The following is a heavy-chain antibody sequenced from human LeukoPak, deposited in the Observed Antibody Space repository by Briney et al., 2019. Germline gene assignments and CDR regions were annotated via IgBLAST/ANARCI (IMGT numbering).Heavy chain of an antibody. D-gene: IGHD3-10*01. V-gene: IGHV3-30-3*01. CDR3: ARDGRYYYGSGSDAFDI. CDR1: GFTFSSYA. CDR2: ISYDGSNK. Sequence: GGSLRLSCAASGFTFSSYAMHWVRQAPGKGLEWVAVISYDGSNKYYADSVKGRFTISGDNSKNTLYLQMNSLRAEDTAVYYCARDGRYYYGSGSDAFDIWGQGTMVTVSS. J-gene: IGHJ3*02.